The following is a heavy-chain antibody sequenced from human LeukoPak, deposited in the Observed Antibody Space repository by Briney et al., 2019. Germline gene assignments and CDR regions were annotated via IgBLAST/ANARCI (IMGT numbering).Heavy chain of an antibody. CDR3: ARVRGRNSGNNYDSSGYYDY. J-gene: IGHJ4*02. V-gene: IGHV1-18*01. Sequence: GASVKVSCKASGYTFTSYGISWVRQAPGQGVEWMGWISAYNGNTNYAQKFQGRVTMTTETSTSTAYMELRSLRSDDTAVYYCARVRGRNSGNNYDSSGYYDYWGQGTLVTVSS. D-gene: IGHD3-22*01. CDR2: ISAYNGNT. CDR1: GYTFTSYG.